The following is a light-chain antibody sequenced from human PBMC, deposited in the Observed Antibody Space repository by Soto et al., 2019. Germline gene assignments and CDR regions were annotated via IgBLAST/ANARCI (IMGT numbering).Light chain of an antibody. CDR2: ATS. J-gene: IGKJ1*01. Sequence: EIVLTLSPATLSLSPGERATLSCRASQTVTSSLAWYQQKPGQAPRLLVYATSNRATGIPARFSGSGSGTDFTLTISSLEPEDFAVYYCQQRHNWPRTFGQGTKVEVK. CDR3: QQRHNWPRT. CDR1: QTVTSS. V-gene: IGKV3-11*01.